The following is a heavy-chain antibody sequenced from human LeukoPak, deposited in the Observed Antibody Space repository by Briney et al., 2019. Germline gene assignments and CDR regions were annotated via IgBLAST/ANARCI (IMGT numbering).Heavy chain of an antibody. CDR1: GYAFTSYD. Sequence: ASVKVSYKASGYAFTSYDINWVRQATGQGLEWMGWVNPNSGNTGYAQKFQGRVTMTRNTSISTAYMELSSLRSEDTAVYYCARGPRFLEWSYPIYYYYGMDVWGQGTTVTVSS. V-gene: IGHV1-8*01. D-gene: IGHD3-3*01. J-gene: IGHJ6*02. CDR2: VNPNSGNT. CDR3: ARGPRFLEWSYPIYYYYGMDV.